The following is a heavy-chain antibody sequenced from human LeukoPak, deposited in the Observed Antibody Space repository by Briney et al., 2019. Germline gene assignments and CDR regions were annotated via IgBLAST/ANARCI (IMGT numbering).Heavy chain of an antibody. CDR2: IYYSGST. J-gene: IGHJ6*03. CDR3: AKDREASYYYYYMDV. D-gene: IGHD5-24*01. V-gene: IGHV4-59*01. CDR1: GGSISSYY. Sequence: PSETLSLTCTVSGGSISSYYWSWIRQPPGKGLEWIGYIYYSGSTNYNPSLKSRVTISVDTSKNQFSLKLSSVTAEDMALYYCAKDREASYYYYYMDVWGKGTTVTVSS.